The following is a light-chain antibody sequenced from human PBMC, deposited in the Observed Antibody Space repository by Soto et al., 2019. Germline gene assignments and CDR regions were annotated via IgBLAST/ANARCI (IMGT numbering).Light chain of an antibody. Sequence: DIPMTQSPSSLSASVGDRVTITCRASQDISVYLAWYQQKPGKVPKLLIYSAPTLQSGVPSRFSGSGSGTDFTLTISSLQPEDVATYFCQKFNTAPLTFGQGTRLEIK. CDR3: QKFNTAPLT. J-gene: IGKJ5*01. CDR1: QDISVY. CDR2: SAP. V-gene: IGKV1-27*01.